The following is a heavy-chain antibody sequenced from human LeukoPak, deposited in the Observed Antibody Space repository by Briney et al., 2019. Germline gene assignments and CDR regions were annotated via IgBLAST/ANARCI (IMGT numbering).Heavy chain of an antibody. CDR1: GFTFSSYG. CDR2: IWYDGSNK. D-gene: IGHD3-22*01. V-gene: IGHV3-33*01. Sequence: GGSLRLSCAASGFTFSSYGMHWVRQAPGKGLEWVAVIWYDGSNKYYADSVKGRFTISRDNSKNTLYLQMNSLRAEDTAVYYCAREQVVDTYYYDSSGYYDYCYGMDVWGQGTTVTVSS. J-gene: IGHJ6*02. CDR3: AREQVVDTYYYDSSGYYDYCYGMDV.